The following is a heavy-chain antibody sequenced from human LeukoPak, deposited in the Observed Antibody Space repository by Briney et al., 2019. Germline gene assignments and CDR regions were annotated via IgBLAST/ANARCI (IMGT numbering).Heavy chain of an antibody. CDR3: ARDYDILTGYYYYYYGMDV. CDR2: IYYSGST. D-gene: IGHD3-9*01. Sequence: SETLSLTCTVSGGSVSSGSYYWRWIRQPPGKGLEWIGYIYYSGSTNYNPSLKSRVTISVDTSKNQFSLKLSSVTAADTAVYYCARDYDILTGYYYYYYGMDVWGQGTTVTVSS. J-gene: IGHJ6*02. V-gene: IGHV4-61*01. CDR1: GGSVSSGSYY.